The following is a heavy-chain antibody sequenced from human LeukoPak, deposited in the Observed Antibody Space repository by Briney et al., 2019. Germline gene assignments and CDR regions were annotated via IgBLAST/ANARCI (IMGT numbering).Heavy chain of an antibody. CDR2: MRSKTYGRTT. D-gene: IGHD6-19*01. CDR1: GFTFGDYP. J-gene: IGHJ4*02. Sequence: GGSLRLSCTCSGFTFGDYPMTWVRQAPGKGLEWVGFMRSKTYGRTTEYAASVKGRFTISRDDSKSIAYLQMNSLKTDDTAVYHCASRSGLQGLPYFDYWGPGTLVTVSS. V-gene: IGHV3-49*02. CDR3: ASRSGLQGLPYFDY.